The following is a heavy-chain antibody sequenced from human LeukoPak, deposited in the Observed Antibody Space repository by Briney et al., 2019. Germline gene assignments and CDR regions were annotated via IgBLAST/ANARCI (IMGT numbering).Heavy chain of an antibody. J-gene: IGHJ4*02. CDR1: GYTFSSYD. CDR3: AIRTSRGVSGSSYFDS. V-gene: IGHV1-8*01. Sequence: GASVKVSCKASGYTFSSYDINWVRQAAGQGPEWMGWMNPNRGNTAYAQNFQGRVIMTRNTSISTAYMELSSLRFEDTAVFYCAIRTSRGVSGSSYFDSWGQGTLVTVSS. D-gene: IGHD3-10*01. CDR2: MNPNRGNT.